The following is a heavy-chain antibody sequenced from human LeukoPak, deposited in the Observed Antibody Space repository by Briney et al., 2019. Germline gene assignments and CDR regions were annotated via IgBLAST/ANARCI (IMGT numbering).Heavy chain of an antibody. CDR3: ARGRPHGNDY. J-gene: IGHJ4*02. D-gene: IGHD4-23*01. CDR2: IASDGSST. CDR1: GLTFSSYW. V-gene: IGHV3-74*01. Sequence: GGSLRLSCAASGLTFSSYWMNWVRQAPGKGLVWVSRIASDGSSTTYADSVKGRFSISRDNAKNTLYLQMNSLRVEDTAVYYCARGRPHGNDYWGQGTLVTVSS.